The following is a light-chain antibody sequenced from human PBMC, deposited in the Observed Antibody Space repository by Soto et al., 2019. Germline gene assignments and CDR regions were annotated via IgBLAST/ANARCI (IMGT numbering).Light chain of an antibody. V-gene: IGLV1-40*01. CDR1: SSNIGAGYD. CDR2: GNS. J-gene: IGLJ1*01. CDR3: QSYDSSLRV. Sequence: QSVLTQPPSVSGAPGQRVTISCTGSSSNIGAGYDVHWYQQLPGTAPKLLIYGNSNRPSGVPDRFSGSKSGTSASLAITGLQAEDEVDYYCQSYDSSLRVFGTGTKLTVL.